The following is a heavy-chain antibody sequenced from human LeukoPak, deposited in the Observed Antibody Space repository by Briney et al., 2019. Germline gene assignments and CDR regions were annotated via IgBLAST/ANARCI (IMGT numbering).Heavy chain of an antibody. CDR2: IYYSGST. Sequence: SETLSLTCTVSGDSISSYYWSWIRQPPGKGLEWIGYIYYSGSTNYNPSLKSRVTISVDTSKNQFSLKLSSVTAADTAVYYCARHVWLQPFDYWGQGTLVTVSS. CDR1: GDSISSYY. J-gene: IGHJ4*02. CDR3: ARHVWLQPFDY. V-gene: IGHV4-59*08. D-gene: IGHD3-9*01.